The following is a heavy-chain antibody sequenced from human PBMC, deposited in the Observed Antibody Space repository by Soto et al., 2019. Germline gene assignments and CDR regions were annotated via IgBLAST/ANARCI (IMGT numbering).Heavy chain of an antibody. CDR2: IVVGSGNT. V-gene: IGHV1-58*01. CDR3: AAGKGVVQSTVPPHGSDY. CDR1: AFTFSSSA. D-gene: IGHD4-17*01. Sequence: SVKVSCKASAFTFSSSAVPWVRQTRGQCLEWIGWIVVGSGNTNYEQKFQERVTITRDMSTSTAYMDLRGLTSEDTAVYYCAAGKGVVQSTVPPHGSDYWGQGSQVTVSS. J-gene: IGHJ4*02.